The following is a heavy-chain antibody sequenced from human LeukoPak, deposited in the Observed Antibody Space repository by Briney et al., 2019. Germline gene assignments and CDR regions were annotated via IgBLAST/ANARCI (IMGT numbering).Heavy chain of an antibody. CDR1: GYTFTSYG. J-gene: IGHJ4*02. V-gene: IGHV1-18*01. Sequence: ASVKVSCKASGYTFTSYGISWVRQAPGQGLEWMGWISAYNGNTNYAQKFQGRVTITRNTSISTAYMELSSLRSEDTAVYYCARGGVFGYGDYAGEDWGQGTLVTVSS. D-gene: IGHD4-17*01. CDR2: ISAYNGNT. CDR3: ARGGVFGYGDYAGED.